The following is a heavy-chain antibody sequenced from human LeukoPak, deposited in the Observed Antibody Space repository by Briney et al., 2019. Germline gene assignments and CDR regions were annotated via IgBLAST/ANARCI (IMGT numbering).Heavy chain of an antibody. V-gene: IGHV4-59*08. CDR2: IYNSGST. CDR1: GGSISSYY. CDR3: ARHLFRYCSSTSCYPGWFDP. J-gene: IGHJ5*02. D-gene: IGHD2-2*01. Sequence: PSGNLSLPCTGSGGSISSYYRSWIRPAPGKGLEWIGYIYNSGSTNYNPSLKSRVTISVDTSKNQFSLKLSSVTAADTAVYYCARHLFRYCSSTSCYPGWFDPWGQGTLVTVSS.